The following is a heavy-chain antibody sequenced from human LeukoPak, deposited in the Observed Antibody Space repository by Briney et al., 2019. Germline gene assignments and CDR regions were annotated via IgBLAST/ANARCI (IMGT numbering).Heavy chain of an antibody. Sequence: GASVKVSCKASGYTFTSYGISWARQAPGQGLEWMGWISAYNGNTNYAQKLQGRVTMTTDTSTSTAYMELRSLRSDDTAVYYCARAFEGSYYYYYGMDVWGQGTTVTVSS. D-gene: IGHD1-26*01. J-gene: IGHJ6*02. CDR1: GYTFTSYG. CDR2: ISAYNGNT. V-gene: IGHV1-18*01. CDR3: ARAFEGSYYYYYGMDV.